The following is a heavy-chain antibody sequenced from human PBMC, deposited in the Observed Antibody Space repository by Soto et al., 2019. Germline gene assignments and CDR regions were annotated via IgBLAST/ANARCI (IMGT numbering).Heavy chain of an antibody. CDR2: MSSDGNNQ. D-gene: IGHD3-16*02. V-gene: IGHV3-30*03. CDR1: GFTFSSYA. J-gene: IGHJ4*02. CDR3: ATALVELSPKSFDY. Sequence: QVQLVESGGGVVQPGRSLRLSCAASGFTFSSYAMHWVRQAPGKGLEGVAIMSSDGNNQYYADSVKGRFTISRDNSKNTLHLQMNSLRAEDTAVYYFATALVELSPKSFDYWGQGILVTVSS.